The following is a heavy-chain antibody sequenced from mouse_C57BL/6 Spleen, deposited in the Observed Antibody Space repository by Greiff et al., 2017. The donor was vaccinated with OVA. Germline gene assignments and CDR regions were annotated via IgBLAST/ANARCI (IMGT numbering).Heavy chain of an antibody. Sequence: QVQLQQPGTELVKPGASVKLSCKASGYTFTSYWMHWVKQRPGQGLEWIGNINPSNGGTNYNEKFKSKATLTVDKSSSTACMQLSSLTSEDSAVYYCASSGRAYDYTWFAYWGQGTLVTVSA. V-gene: IGHV1-53*01. J-gene: IGHJ3*01. CDR2: INPSNGGT. CDR3: ASSGRAYDYTWFAY. D-gene: IGHD2-4*01. CDR1: GYTFTSYW.